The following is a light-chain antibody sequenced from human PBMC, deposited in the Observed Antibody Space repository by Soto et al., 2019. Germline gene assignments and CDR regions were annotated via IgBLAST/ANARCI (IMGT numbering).Light chain of an antibody. CDR3: QQYSDWLRT. J-gene: IGKJ1*01. Sequence: EIVMTQSPDTLSVSPGERATLSCRASQSVSTNLAWYQQKPGQAPRLPLYGASTRATGIPARFSGSGSGTEFTLTISSLQSEDFAVYYCQQYSDWLRTFGQGAKVEIK. CDR1: QSVSTN. CDR2: GAS. V-gene: IGKV3-15*01.